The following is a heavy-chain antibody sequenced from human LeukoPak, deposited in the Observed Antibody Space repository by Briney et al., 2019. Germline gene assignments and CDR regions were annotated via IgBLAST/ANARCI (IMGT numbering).Heavy chain of an antibody. CDR3: VRGLSASNDFNWFES. CDR1: GGTIRGSW. D-gene: IGHD1-1*01. CDR2: INDSGTT. Sequence: SETLSLTCSVSGGTIRGSWWSWIRQPAGKGPERMGRINDSGTTRYDPSLKSRLTMSVDTSKDQFSLKLTSVTAADTAVYYCVRGLSASNDFNWFESWGRGILVTVSS. V-gene: IGHV4-4*07. J-gene: IGHJ5*01.